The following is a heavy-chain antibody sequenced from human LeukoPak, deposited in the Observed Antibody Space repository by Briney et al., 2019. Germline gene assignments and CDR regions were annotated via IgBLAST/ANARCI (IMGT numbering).Heavy chain of an antibody. Sequence: ASVKVSCKASGYTFTSYGISWVRQAPGQGLEWMGWISAYNGNTNYAQKFQGRVTITADESTSTAYMELSSLRSEDTAVYYCARARAVAVHKNAFDIWGQGTMVTVSS. J-gene: IGHJ3*02. CDR3: ARARAVAVHKNAFDI. CDR1: GYTFTSYG. V-gene: IGHV1-18*01. D-gene: IGHD6-19*01. CDR2: ISAYNGNT.